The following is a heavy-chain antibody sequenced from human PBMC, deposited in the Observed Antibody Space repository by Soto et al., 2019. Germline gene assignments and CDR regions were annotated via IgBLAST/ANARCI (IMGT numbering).Heavy chain of an antibody. CDR2: ISYDGSNK. V-gene: IGHV3-30*03. J-gene: IGHJ4*02. D-gene: IGHD3-10*01. CDR3: ARGSKESYPGSRIFDF. CDR1: GFTFSSYG. Sequence: PGGSLRLSCAASGFTFSSYGMHWVRQAPGKGLEWVAVISYDGSNKYYADSVKGRFTISRDNSKNTLYLQMTSLRAEDSAVYYCARGSKESYPGSRIFDFWGRGTLVTVSS.